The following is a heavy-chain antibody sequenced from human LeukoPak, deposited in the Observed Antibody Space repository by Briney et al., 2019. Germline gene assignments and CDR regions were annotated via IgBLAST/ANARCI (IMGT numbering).Heavy chain of an antibody. D-gene: IGHD5-24*01. Sequence: GGSLRLSCAASGFTFNTYSMNWVRQAPGKGLEWVSGIRADAVTTYYADSVKGRFIISRDNSKNTVYLQMNSLSAEDAAVYYCVKDDGWVQYANWGQGTLVTVSS. J-gene: IGHJ4*02. CDR3: VKDDGWVQYAN. CDR2: IRADAVTT. CDR1: GFTFNTYS. V-gene: IGHV3-23*01.